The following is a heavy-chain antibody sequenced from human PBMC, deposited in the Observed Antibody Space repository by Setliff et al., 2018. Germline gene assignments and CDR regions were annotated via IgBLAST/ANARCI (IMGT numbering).Heavy chain of an antibody. CDR2: ISAYNGRT. CDR3: AREEKIFGVVIMSY. Sequence: ASVKVSCKTSGYPFIEHYVNWVRQAPGQGLEWMGWISAYNGRTNYAEKFHARVTMTTDTATSTAYMELSSLRSEDTAVYYCAREEKIFGVVIMSYWGQGTLVTVSS. V-gene: IGHV1-18*04. CDR1: GYPFIEHY. D-gene: IGHD3-3*01. J-gene: IGHJ4*02.